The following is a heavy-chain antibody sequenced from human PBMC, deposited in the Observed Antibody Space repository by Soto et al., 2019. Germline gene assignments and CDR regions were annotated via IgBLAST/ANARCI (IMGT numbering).Heavy chain of an antibody. D-gene: IGHD3-22*01. J-gene: IGHJ4*02. V-gene: IGHV1-69*13. CDR2: IIPMFGKA. CDR3: ARDGTLYDSSGYYYLY. CDR1: GGTFSMYA. Sequence: SVKVSCTASGGTFSMYAISWVRHAPGQGLEWMGGIIPMFGKANYAQKFQGRVTITADESTSTGYMELRSLRSEDTAVYYCARDGTLYDSSGYYYLYWGQGTLVTVSS.